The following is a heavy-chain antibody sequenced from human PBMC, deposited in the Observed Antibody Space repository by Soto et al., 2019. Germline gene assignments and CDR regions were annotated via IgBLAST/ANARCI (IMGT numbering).Heavy chain of an antibody. D-gene: IGHD6-13*01. CDR3: ARAGTAASTSVFFDY. V-gene: IGHV6-1*01. CDR1: GDSVSSNSAA. J-gene: IGHJ4*02. Sequence: SQTLSLTCAISGDSVSSNSAAWNWVRQSPSRGLEWLGRTYCRSKRFNDYAVSMKGRMTISPDTSKNQYSLQLNSVTPEDTAVYYCARAGTAASTSVFFDYWGQGAQVTVSS. CDR2: TYCRSKRFN.